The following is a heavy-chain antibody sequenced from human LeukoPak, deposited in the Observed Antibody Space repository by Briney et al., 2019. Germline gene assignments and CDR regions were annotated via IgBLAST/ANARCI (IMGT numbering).Heavy chain of an antibody. J-gene: IGHJ6*03. Sequence: GGSLRLSCAASGFTVSSNYMSWVRQAPGKGLEWVSVIYSGGSTHYADSVKGRFTISRDNSKDTLYLQMNSLRAEDTAVYYCAKRGSGWYEDYYYYMDVWGKGTTVTISS. CDR2: IYSGGST. CDR3: AKRGSGWYEDYYYYMDV. CDR1: GFTVSSNY. D-gene: IGHD6-19*01. V-gene: IGHV3-53*01.